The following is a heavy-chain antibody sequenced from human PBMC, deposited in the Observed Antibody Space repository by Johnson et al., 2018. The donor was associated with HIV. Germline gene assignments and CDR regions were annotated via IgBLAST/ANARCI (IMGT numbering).Heavy chain of an antibody. D-gene: IGHD3-22*01. J-gene: IGHJ3*02. V-gene: IGHV3-15*01. CDR3: TTATTYYYDSRALPDAVDS. CDR2: IKSKTDGGTT. CDR1: GFTFSNAW. Sequence: VQLVESGGGLVKPGGSLRLSCAASGFTFSNAWMSWVRQAPGKGLEWVGRIKSKTDGGTTDYAAPVKGRVTIPRDDSKKTLYMQMNSLQTEDTDVYYCTTATTYYYDSRALPDAVDSWVQGTMVTVSS.